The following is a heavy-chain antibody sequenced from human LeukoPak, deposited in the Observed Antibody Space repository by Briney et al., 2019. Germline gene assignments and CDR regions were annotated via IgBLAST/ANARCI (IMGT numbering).Heavy chain of an antibody. Sequence: ETPSLTSAVHRGSFIGYYSSCIPPPPAKGLEWIGQLNHSGSTNYNPSLKSRVTISVDTSKNQFSLKLSSVTAADTAVYYCARGKYDSSFPYYFDYWGQGTLVTVSS. J-gene: IGHJ4*02. CDR3: ARGKYDSSFPYYFDY. D-gene: IGHD3-22*01. CDR1: RGSFIGYY. V-gene: IGHV4-34*01. CDR2: LNHSGST.